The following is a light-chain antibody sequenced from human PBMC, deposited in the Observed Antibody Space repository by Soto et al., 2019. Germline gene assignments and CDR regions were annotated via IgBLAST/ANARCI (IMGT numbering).Light chain of an antibody. V-gene: IGKV1-39*01. Sequence: EIQMTQSPSSLSASVGDRVTITCRASQTISNFLNWYQQKPGTAPKLLIYATSGLQSGVPSRFSGSGPGTDFTLTISSLQPEDFATYYCQQGYSSLTFGQGTRLEI. CDR3: QQGYSSLT. J-gene: IGKJ5*01. CDR2: ATS. CDR1: QTISNF.